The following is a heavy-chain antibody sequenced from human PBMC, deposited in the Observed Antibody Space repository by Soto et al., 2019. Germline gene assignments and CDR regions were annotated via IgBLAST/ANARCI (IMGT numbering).Heavy chain of an antibody. Sequence: QVQLQESGPGLVKPSQTLSLTCTVSGGSISGGVYYWSWIRQPPGKGLEWIGYIFDSGSTYYNPSLQSRVTLSRDTSKNQFSLRLGSGTAADPAVYYCAREIIPLTTDWYFDLWGRGTLVTVSS. CDR2: IFDSGST. CDR1: GGSISGGVYY. V-gene: IGHV4-30-4*01. CDR3: AREIIPLTTDWYFDL. J-gene: IGHJ2*01. D-gene: IGHD4-17*01.